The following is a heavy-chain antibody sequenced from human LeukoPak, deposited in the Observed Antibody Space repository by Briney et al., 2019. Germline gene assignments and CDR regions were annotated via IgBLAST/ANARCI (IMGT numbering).Heavy chain of an antibody. CDR3: ASLTPKQYCSGGSCWY. D-gene: IGHD2-15*01. CDR1: GFTFSGYW. J-gene: IGHJ4*02. CDR2: IKPDGSEK. Sequence: GGSLRLSCAASGFTFSGYWMNWVRQAPGKGLEWVANIKPDGSEKYYVDSVKGRFTISRDNAKNSLYLQMDSLRAEDTAVYYCASLTPKQYCSGGSCWYWGQGTLVTVSS. V-gene: IGHV3-7*03.